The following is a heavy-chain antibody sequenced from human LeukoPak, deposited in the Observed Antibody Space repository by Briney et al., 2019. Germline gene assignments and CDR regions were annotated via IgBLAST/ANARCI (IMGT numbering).Heavy chain of an antibody. Sequence: SETLSLTRTVSGGSISSYYWSWIRQPPGKGLEWLGYMHYSGTTNYNPALKSRVTISVDTSKNQFSLKLSSVTAADTAVYYCAATDIAAAGTWLDPWGQGTLVTVSS. CDR3: AATDIAAAGTWLDP. V-gene: IGHV4-59*01. J-gene: IGHJ5*02. D-gene: IGHD6-13*01. CDR2: MHYSGTT. CDR1: GGSISSYY.